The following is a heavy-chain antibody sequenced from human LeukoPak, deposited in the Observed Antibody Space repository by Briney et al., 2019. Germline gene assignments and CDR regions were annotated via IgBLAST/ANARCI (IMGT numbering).Heavy chain of an antibody. CDR3: ARHDAGKWLPYFDY. J-gene: IGHJ4*02. Sequence: PSETLSLTCTVSGGSISNYYWSWIWQAPGKGLEWVGSIYYSGSTNYNPSLKSRVTISVDTSKNQFSLKLSSVTAADTAVYYCARHDAGKWLPYFDYWGRGTLVTVSS. V-gene: IGHV4-59*08. CDR1: GGSISNYY. D-gene: IGHD6-19*01. CDR2: IYYSGST.